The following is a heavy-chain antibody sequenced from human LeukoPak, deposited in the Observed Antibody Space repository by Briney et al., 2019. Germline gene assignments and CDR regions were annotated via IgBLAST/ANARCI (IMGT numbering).Heavy chain of an antibody. CDR3: ARDLGQYYDTSDNWFDP. J-gene: IGHJ5*02. V-gene: IGHV3-74*01. Sequence: RTGGSLRLSCAGSGFTLSSYWMHWVRQGPGKGLVWVSRIYSEGSRTTYADSVRGRFTISGDNAKNTLNLQMNSLRAEDTAVYYCARDLGQYYDTSDNWFDPWGQGTLVTVSS. CDR2: IYSEGSRT. D-gene: IGHD3-22*01. CDR1: GFTLSSYW.